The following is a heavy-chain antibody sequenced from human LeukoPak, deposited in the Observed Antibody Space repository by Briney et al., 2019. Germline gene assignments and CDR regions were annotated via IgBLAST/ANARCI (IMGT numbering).Heavy chain of an antibody. J-gene: IGHJ4*02. CDR2: IWYDGSNK. CDR1: GFTFSSYG. V-gene: IGHV3-33*01. CDR3: ARSPYRRVVGEKFAPFDY. Sequence: GGSLRLSCAASGFTFSSYGMHWVRQAPGKGLEWVAVIWYDGSNKYYADSVKGRFTISRDNSKNTLYLQMNSLRAEDTAVYYCARSPYRRVVGEKFAPFDYWGQGTRVTVSS. D-gene: IGHD3-10*01.